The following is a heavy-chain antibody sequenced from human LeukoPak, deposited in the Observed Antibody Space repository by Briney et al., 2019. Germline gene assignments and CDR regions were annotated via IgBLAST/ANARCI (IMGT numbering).Heavy chain of an antibody. CDR3: AQGFRYFADFDY. D-gene: IGHD3-9*01. Sequence: GGSLRLSCAASGFTFSTYAMTWVRQAPGKGLEWVSAISGSGVNTFYADSVKGRFTISRDNSKNTLYLQMNSLRAEHTAVYYCAQGFRYFADFDYWGQGTLVTVSS. CDR1: GFTFSTYA. J-gene: IGHJ4*02. CDR2: ISGSGVNT. V-gene: IGHV3-23*01.